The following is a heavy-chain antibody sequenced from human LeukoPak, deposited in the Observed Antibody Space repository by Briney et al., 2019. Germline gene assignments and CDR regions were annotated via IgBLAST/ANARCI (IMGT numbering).Heavy chain of an antibody. CDR1: GFTFTSYS. J-gene: IGHJ4*02. Sequence: PGGSLRLSCAASGFTFTSYSMNWVRQAPGKGLEWVSSISGSSSYIYYADSVKGRFTISRDNAKNSLYLQMNSLRAEDTAVYYCARGSGGDWDYWGQGTLVTVSS. CDR3: ARGSGGDWDY. V-gene: IGHV3-21*01. CDR2: ISGSSSYI. D-gene: IGHD2-21*02.